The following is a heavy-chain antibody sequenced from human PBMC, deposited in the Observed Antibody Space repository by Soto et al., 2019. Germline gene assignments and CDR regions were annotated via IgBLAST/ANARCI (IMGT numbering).Heavy chain of an antibody. CDR1: GGSFSGYY. CDR2: INHSGST. J-gene: IGHJ4*02. D-gene: IGHD6-13*01. V-gene: IGHV4-34*01. CDR3: AREKTYSSSWYHDY. Sequence: SETLSLTCAFYGGSFSGYYWSWIRQPPGKGLEWIGEINHSGSTNYNPSLKSRVTISVDTSKNQFSLKLSSVTTADTAVYYCAREKTYSSSWYHDYWGQGTLVT.